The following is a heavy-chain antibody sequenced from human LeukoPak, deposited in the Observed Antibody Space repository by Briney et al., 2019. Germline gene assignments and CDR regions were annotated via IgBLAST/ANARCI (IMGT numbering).Heavy chain of an antibody. CDR3: ARENVAAAGTDFDY. V-gene: IGHV3-30-3*01. Sequence: TGGSLRLSCAASGFTFSSYAMHWVRRAPGKGLEWVAVISYDGSNKYYADSVKGRFTISRDNSKNTLYLQMNSLRAEDTAVYYCARENVAAAGTDFDYWGQGTLVTVSS. J-gene: IGHJ4*02. D-gene: IGHD6-13*01. CDR1: GFTFSSYA. CDR2: ISYDGSNK.